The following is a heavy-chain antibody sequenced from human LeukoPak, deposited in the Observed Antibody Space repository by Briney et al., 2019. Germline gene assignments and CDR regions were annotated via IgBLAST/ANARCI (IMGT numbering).Heavy chain of an antibody. Sequence: WVRQAPGKGLEWIGSIYYSGSTYYNPSLKSRVTISVDPSKNPFSLKLSSVTAADTAVYYCARHQLVLYGMDVWGQGTTVTVSS. CDR3: ARHQLVLYGMDV. CDR2: IYYSGST. J-gene: IGHJ6*02. V-gene: IGHV4-39*01.